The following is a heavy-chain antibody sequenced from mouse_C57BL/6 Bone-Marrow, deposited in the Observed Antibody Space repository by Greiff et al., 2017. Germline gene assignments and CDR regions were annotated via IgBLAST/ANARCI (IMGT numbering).Heavy chain of an antibody. Sequence: VQLKQSGPVLVKPGASVKMSCKASGYTFTDYYMNWVKQSHGKSLEWIGVINPYNGGTSYNQKFKGKATLTVDKSSSTAYMELNSLTSEDSAVYYCAEVPPFTTVETAWFAYWGQGTLVTVSA. V-gene: IGHV1-19*01. J-gene: IGHJ3*01. CDR3: AEVPPFTTVETAWFAY. CDR1: GYTFTDYY. CDR2: INPYNGGT. D-gene: IGHD1-1*01.